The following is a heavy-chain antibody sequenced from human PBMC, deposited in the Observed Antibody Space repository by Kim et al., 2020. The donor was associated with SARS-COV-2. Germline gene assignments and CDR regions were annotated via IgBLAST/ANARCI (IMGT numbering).Heavy chain of an antibody. Sequence: SETLSLTCAVYGGSFSGYYWSWIRQPPGKGLEWIGEINHSGSTNYNPSLKSRVTISVDTSKNQFSLKLSSVTAADTAVYYCARGRYNWNDVAVLPKYYYYGMDVWGQGTTVTVSS. CDR1: GGSFSGYY. V-gene: IGHV4-34*01. CDR3: ARGRYNWNDVAVLPKYYYYGMDV. CDR2: INHSGST. D-gene: IGHD1-20*01. J-gene: IGHJ6*02.